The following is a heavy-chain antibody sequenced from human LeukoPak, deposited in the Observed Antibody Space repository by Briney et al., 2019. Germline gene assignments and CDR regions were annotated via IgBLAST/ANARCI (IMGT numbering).Heavy chain of an antibody. V-gene: IGHV4-39*01. CDR3: ARHCCSGPAKRVFDI. CDR2: ISYSGTT. J-gene: IGHJ3*02. Sequence: SETLSLTCTVSGGSIISSDYHWGWVRQPPGKGLEWIGTISYSGTTDYNPSLRSRVTISVDTSNNQFSLRLGSVTAADTAVYHCARHCCSGPAKRVFDIWGQGTMVTVSS. CDR1: GGSIISSDYH. D-gene: IGHD2-15*01.